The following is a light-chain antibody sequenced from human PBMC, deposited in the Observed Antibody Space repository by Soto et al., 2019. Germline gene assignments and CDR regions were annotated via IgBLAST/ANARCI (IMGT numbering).Light chain of an antibody. CDR2: GAS. V-gene: IGKV3-15*01. CDR3: HQYKNWPET. CDR1: QSVGSD. J-gene: IGKJ1*01. Sequence: EIVMTQSPATLSVSPGERATLSCRASQSVGSDLAWYQQIPGQAPRLLIYGASTRATGIPARLSGSESGTEFTPSNRTLQSEDVAVYYCHQYKNWPETFGKGTKVEI.